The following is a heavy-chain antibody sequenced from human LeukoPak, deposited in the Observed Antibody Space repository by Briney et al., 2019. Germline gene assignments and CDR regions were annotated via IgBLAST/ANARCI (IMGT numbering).Heavy chain of an antibody. J-gene: IGHJ4*02. Sequence: GASVKVSCKASGYTFTSYGISWVRQAPGQGLEWMGIINPSGGSTSYAQKFQGRVTMTRDTSTSTVYMELSSLRSEDTAVYYCARGHLPVMISSSWYYFDYWGQGTLVTVSS. D-gene: IGHD6-13*01. CDR2: INPSGGST. V-gene: IGHV1-46*01. CDR1: GYTFTSYG. CDR3: ARGHLPVMISSSWYYFDY.